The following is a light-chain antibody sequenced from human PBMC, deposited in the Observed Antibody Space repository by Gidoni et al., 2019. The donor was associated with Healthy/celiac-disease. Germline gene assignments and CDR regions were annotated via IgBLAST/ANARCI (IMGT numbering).Light chain of an antibody. CDR3: SSYTSSSTWV. Sequence: QSALTQPASVSGSPGQSITISCTGTSSDVGGYNYVSWYQQHPGKAPKLLISEVSNRPSGVSNRLSGSKSANPASLTLSPLQADDEADYYCSSYTSSSTWVFGGGTKLTVL. CDR1: SSDVGGYNY. CDR2: EVS. J-gene: IGLJ3*02. V-gene: IGLV2-14*01.